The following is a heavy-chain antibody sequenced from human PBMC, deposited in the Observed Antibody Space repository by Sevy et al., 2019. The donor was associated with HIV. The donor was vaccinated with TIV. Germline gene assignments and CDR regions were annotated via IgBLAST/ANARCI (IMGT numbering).Heavy chain of an antibody. CDR3: ARDNLAVAGRGWFDP. CDR1: GGTFTSYA. Sequence: ASVKVSCKASGGTFTSYAISWARQAPGLGLEWMGGIIPLLGTANYAQQFQGRVTITADESTSTVYMELSSLRSEDTAVYYCARDNLAVAGRGWFDPWGQGTLVTVSS. CDR2: IIPLLGTA. J-gene: IGHJ5*02. D-gene: IGHD6-19*01. V-gene: IGHV1-69*13.